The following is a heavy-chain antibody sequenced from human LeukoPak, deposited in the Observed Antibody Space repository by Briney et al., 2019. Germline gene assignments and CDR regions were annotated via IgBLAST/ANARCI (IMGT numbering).Heavy chain of an antibody. Sequence: SETLSLTCTVSGGSISSYYWSWIRQPPGKGLEWIGYIYYSGSTNYNPSLKSRVTISVDTSKNQFSLKLSSVTAADTAVYYCARARQQPWAFADYYYMDVWGKGTTVTVSS. CDR3: ARARQQPWAFADYYYMDV. CDR1: GGSISSYY. CDR2: IYYSGST. J-gene: IGHJ6*03. V-gene: IGHV4-59*01. D-gene: IGHD6-13*01.